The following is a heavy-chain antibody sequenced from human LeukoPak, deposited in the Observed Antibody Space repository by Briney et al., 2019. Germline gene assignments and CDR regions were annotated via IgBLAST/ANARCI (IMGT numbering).Heavy chain of an antibody. CDR2: ISNSGSTI. D-gene: IGHD1-26*01. J-gene: IGHJ5*02. Sequence: GGSLRLSCAASGFTFSSYEMNWVRQAPGKGLEWVSYISNSGSTIYYADSVKGRFTISRDNAKNSLYLQMNSLRAEDTAVYYCAIGGYQWELPPADNWFDPWGQGTLVTVS. CDR3: AIGGYQWELPPADNWFDP. V-gene: IGHV3-48*03. CDR1: GFTFSSYE.